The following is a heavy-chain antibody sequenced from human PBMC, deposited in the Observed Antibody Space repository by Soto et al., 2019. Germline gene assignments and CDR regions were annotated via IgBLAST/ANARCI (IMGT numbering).Heavy chain of an antibody. CDR3: ASRTYYDVLTGSYTGWFDP. Sequence: SETQSLTCTVSGGSISSCSYYWRWIRQPPGQGLEWIGSIYYSGSTYCNPSLKSRVTISVDTSKNQFSLKLSSVTAADTAVYYCASRTYYDVLTGSYTGWFDPWGQGTLVTVSS. J-gene: IGHJ5*02. D-gene: IGHD3-9*01. V-gene: IGHV4-39*01. CDR1: GGSISSCSYY. CDR2: IYYSGST.